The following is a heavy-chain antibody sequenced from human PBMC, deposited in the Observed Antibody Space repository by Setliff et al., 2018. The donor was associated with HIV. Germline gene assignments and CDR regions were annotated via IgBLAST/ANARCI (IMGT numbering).Heavy chain of an antibody. CDR1: GYSISSGYY. J-gene: IGHJ4*01. CDR2: IYHSGST. CDR3: ARSIADVSLGNSYQSRKVAYYFDY. D-gene: IGHD4-4*01. Sequence: SETLSLTCAVSGYSISSGYYWGWIRQPPGKGLEWIGTIYHSGSTYYNPSLKSRLTISVDTSKNQFSLKLNSVTAADTAVYYCARSIADVSLGNSYQSRKVAYYFDYWG. V-gene: IGHV4-38-2*01.